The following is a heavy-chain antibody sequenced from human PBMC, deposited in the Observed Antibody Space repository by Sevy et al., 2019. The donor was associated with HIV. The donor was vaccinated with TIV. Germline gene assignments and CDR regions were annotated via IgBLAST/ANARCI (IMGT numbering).Heavy chain of an antibody. J-gene: IGHJ4*02. D-gene: IGHD1-26*01. Sequence: GGCLRLSCAASGFTFRSYSMNWVRQAPGMGLEWVSSISGSSNYIYYAESLKGRFIISRDNVNDTVFLQMNSLRADDTAVYYCARGPPDGSYDYFDSWGQGTLVTVSS. CDR3: ARGPPDGSYDYFDS. V-gene: IGHV3-21*06. CDR2: ISGSSNYI. CDR1: GFTFRSYS.